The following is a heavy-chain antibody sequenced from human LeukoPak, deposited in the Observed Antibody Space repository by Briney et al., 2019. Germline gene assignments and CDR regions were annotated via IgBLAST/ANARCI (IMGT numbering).Heavy chain of an antibody. J-gene: IGHJ4*02. D-gene: IGHD6-13*01. Sequence: GASVKVSCKASGGTFSSYAISWVRQAPGQGLEWMGRIIPILGIANYAQKFQGRVTITADKSTSTAYMELSSLRSEDTAVYYCARGRRSSSWYIYWGQGTLVTVSS. CDR2: IIPILGIA. V-gene: IGHV1-69*04. CDR1: GGTFSSYA. CDR3: ARGRRSSSWYIY.